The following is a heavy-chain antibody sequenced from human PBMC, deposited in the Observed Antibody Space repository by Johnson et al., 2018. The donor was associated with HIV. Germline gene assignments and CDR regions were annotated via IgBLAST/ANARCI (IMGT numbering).Heavy chain of an antibody. J-gene: IGHJ3*02. Sequence: QVQLVESGGGVVQPGRSLRLSCAASGFTFSSYAMHWVRQAPGKGLEWVAVISYDGSNKYYADSVKGRFTISRDTSKNTLYLQMNSLRAEDTAVYYCARDGGINYFGVVTPEAFDIWGQGTMVTVSS. CDR1: GFTFSSYA. D-gene: IGHD3-3*01. CDR2: ISYDGSNK. V-gene: IGHV3-30-3*01. CDR3: ARDGGINYFGVVTPEAFDI.